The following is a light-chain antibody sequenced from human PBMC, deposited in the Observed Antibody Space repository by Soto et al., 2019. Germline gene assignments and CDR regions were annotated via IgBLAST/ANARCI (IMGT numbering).Light chain of an antibody. J-gene: IGLJ2*01. CDR3: LAWDGSLSGRV. CDR1: SSNIGSNY. Sequence: QSVLTQSPSASGTPGQRVTISCSGSSSNIGSNYVYWYRQLPGTAPKLLIYSDTQRPSGVPDRFSGSKSGTSASLAISGLRSEDEADYYCLAWDGSLSGRVFGGGTKLTVL. V-gene: IGLV1-47*02. CDR2: SDT.